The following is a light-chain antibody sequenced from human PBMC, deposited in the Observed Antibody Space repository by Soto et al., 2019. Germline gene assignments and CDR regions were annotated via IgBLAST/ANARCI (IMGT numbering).Light chain of an antibody. J-gene: IGKJ4*01. CDR1: QSVSFSS. V-gene: IGKV3-20*01. CDR3: QQYGSSPLT. Sequence: EIVLTQSPGTLSLSPGERATLLCRASQSVSFSSLAWYQQKPGQTPRLLIYGASSRATGIPDRFSGSGSGTDFTFTISRLEPEDFAVYYCQQYGSSPLTFGGGTKVEIK. CDR2: GAS.